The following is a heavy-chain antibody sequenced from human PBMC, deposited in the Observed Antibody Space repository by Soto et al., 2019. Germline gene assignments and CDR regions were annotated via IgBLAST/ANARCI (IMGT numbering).Heavy chain of an antibody. Sequence: QVQLVRSGAEVKKPGASVKVSCKASGYTFTSYGISWVRQAPGQGLEWMGWISANNGNTNYAQTLQGRVTMTTDTPTSTAYMELRSLRSDATAVYYCARDRGSYALDYWGQGTLVTVSS. J-gene: IGHJ4*02. CDR2: ISANNGNT. V-gene: IGHV1-18*01. D-gene: IGHD1-26*01. CDR3: ARDRGSYALDY. CDR1: GYTFTSYG.